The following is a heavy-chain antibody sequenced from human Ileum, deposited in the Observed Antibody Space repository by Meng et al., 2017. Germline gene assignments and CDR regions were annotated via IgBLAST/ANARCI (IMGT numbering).Heavy chain of an antibody. D-gene: IGHD7-27*01. CDR2: GST. V-gene: IGHV4-59*01. J-gene: IGHJ4*02. CDR3: ARDHWGSLDY. Sequence: WGWIRQPRGKGLEWLGYGSTKHNLSLKRRVTISVDTSKNQFFLTLNSVTAADTAIYYCARDHWGSLDYWGQGILVTVSS.